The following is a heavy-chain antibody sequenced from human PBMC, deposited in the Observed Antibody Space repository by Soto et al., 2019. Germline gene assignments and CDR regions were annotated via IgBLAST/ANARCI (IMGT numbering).Heavy chain of an antibody. CDR1: GYTFTSYA. Sequence: ASVKVSCKASGYTFTSYAMHWVRQAPGQRLEWMGWINAGNGNTKYSQKFQGRVTITRDTSASTAYMELSSLRSEDTAVYYCARDDSIAAAGTDSWGRGTLVTVSS. CDR3: ARDDSIAAAGTDS. D-gene: IGHD6-13*01. CDR2: INAGNGNT. V-gene: IGHV1-3*01. J-gene: IGHJ4*02.